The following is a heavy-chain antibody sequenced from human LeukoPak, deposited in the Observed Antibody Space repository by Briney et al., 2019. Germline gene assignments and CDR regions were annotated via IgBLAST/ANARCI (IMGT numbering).Heavy chain of an antibody. CDR1: GFTVSSNY. CDR3: ARGNSYGSGYYYMDV. D-gene: IGHD3-10*01. J-gene: IGHJ6*03. CDR2: IYSGRST. V-gene: IGHV3-66*01. Sequence: GGSLRLSCAASGFTVSSNYMSWVRQAPGKGLEWVSAIYSGRSTYYADSVKGRFTISRDNSKNTLYLQMNSLRAEDTAVYYCARGNSYGSGYYYMDVWGKGTTVTISS.